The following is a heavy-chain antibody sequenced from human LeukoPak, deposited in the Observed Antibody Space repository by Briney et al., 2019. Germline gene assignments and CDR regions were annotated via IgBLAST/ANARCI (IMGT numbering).Heavy chain of an antibody. CDR2: INPNSGGT. D-gene: IGHD2-2*01. CDR3: ARGMGVLVPAATWFDP. V-gene: IGHV1-2*02. J-gene: IGHJ5*02. CDR1: GYTFTSYG. Sequence: ASVTVSCTASGYTFTSYGISWVRQAPGQGLEWMGWINPNSGGTNYAQKFQGRVTMTRDTSISTAYMDLSRLRSDDTAVYYCARGMGVLVPAATWFDPWGQGTLVTVSS.